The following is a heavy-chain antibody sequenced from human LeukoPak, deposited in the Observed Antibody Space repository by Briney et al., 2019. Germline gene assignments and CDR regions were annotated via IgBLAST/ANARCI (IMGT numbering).Heavy chain of an antibody. V-gene: IGHV3-48*01. Sequence: GGSLRLSCAASGFTFSSYSMNWVRQAPGKGLEWVSYISSTSRTRYYADSVKGRFTISRDNAKNSLYLQMNSLRAEDTAVYYCARDQWELASDYWGQGTLVTVSS. CDR2: ISSTSRTR. CDR1: GFTFSSYS. J-gene: IGHJ4*02. CDR3: ARDQWELASDY. D-gene: IGHD1-26*01.